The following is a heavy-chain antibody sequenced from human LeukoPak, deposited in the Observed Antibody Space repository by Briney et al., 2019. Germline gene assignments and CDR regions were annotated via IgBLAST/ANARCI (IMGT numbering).Heavy chain of an antibody. D-gene: IGHD6-19*01. CDR1: GFTFSTYA. CDR3: AVELAVPGTFDF. CDR2: ISFNGGEI. J-gene: IGHJ4*02. Sequence: GGSLRLSCAASGFTFSTYAMSWVRQAPGKGLEWVSTISFNGGEIYYADSVKGRFTISRDNSKNTLYLQMNSLRADDMAVHYCAVELAVPGTFDFWGQGTLVTVSS. V-gene: IGHV3-23*01.